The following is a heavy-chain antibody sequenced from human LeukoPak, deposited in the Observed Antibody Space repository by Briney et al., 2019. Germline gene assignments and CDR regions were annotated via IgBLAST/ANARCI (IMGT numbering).Heavy chain of an antibody. CDR2: IYYTGST. CDR1: GDSINSTNFY. CDR3: ARVAAARIEVLDY. J-gene: IGHJ4*02. Sequence: PSETLSLTCSVSGDSINSTNFYWAWLRQPPGKGLEWIASIYYTGSTYYNPSLKSRVTMSVDTSKNQFSLKLSSVTAADTAVYYCARVAAARIEVLDYWGQGALVTVSS. V-gene: IGHV4-39*07. D-gene: IGHD6-6*01.